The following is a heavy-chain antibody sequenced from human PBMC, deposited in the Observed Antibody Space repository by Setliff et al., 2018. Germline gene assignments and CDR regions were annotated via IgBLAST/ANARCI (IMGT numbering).Heavy chain of an antibody. Sequence: SETLSLTCTVSGGSISSGVYYWAWIRLPPGRGLEWIGRIYYRGDTYYNASLKSRLTLSVDTSKNQVSLNLRSVTAADTAVYYCARTGTYRYFDYWGQGTQVTVSS. CDR2: IYYRGDT. D-gene: IGHD1-1*01. J-gene: IGHJ4*02. CDR3: ARTGTYRYFDY. V-gene: IGHV4-39*01. CDR1: GGSISSGVYY.